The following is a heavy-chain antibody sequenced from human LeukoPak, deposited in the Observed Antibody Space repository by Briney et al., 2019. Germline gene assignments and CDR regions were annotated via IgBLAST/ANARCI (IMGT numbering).Heavy chain of an antibody. CDR1: GGSISSGDYY. CDR2: IYYSGST. CDR3: ARGPRPRIVVVPAAMRGGGRYYYGMDV. D-gene: IGHD2-2*01. V-gene: IGHV4-30-4*01. Sequence: SQTLSLTCTVSGGSISSGDYYWSWIRQPPGKGLEWIGYIYYSGSTYYNPSLKSRVTISVDTSKNQFSLKLSSVTAADTAVYYCARGPRPRIVVVPAAMRGGGRYYYGMDVWGKGTTVTVSS. J-gene: IGHJ6*04.